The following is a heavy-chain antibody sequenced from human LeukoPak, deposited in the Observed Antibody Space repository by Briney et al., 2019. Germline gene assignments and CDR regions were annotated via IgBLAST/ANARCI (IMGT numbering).Heavy chain of an antibody. Sequence: GGSLRLSCTASGFDFDTYGIDWVRQAPGQGLEWVSGLSRGGGSTNYADSVKGRFTISRDKSKNMVILQMNSLRPEDKAVYYCGKEHTTVHYSERVSTKGYYFDYWGQGTLVIVSS. D-gene: IGHD3-22*01. CDR2: LSRGGGST. CDR1: GFDFDTYG. CDR3: GKEHTTVHYSERVSTKGYYFDY. J-gene: IGHJ4*02. V-gene: IGHV3-23*01.